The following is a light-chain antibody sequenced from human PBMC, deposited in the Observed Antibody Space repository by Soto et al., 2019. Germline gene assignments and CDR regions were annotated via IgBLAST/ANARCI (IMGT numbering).Light chain of an antibody. V-gene: IGLV2-14*03. Sequence: QSALTQPASVSGSLGQSITISCTGTSSDVGGFDYVSWYQHQPGKAPKLIIYDVTSRPSGVSSHFSGSKSGNTASLTISGLLAEDEADYHCCSYTSSNTYVFGTGTKGTVL. CDR2: DVT. CDR3: CSYTSSNTYV. J-gene: IGLJ1*01. CDR1: SSDVGGFDY.